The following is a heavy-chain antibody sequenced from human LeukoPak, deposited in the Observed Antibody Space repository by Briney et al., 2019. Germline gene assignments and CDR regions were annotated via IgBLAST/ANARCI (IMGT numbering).Heavy chain of an antibody. CDR3: ARLPYD. D-gene: IGHD2-21*01. CDR1: GDSISPYY. V-gene: IGHV4-59*08. Sequence: SETLSLTCTVSGDSISPYYWSWIRQPPGKGLEWIGYVYYNGGTDYNPSLKSRVTISEDTSKNQVSLQLTSVTAADTAVYYCARLPYDWGQGTLVTVHS. CDR2: VYYNGGT. J-gene: IGHJ1*01.